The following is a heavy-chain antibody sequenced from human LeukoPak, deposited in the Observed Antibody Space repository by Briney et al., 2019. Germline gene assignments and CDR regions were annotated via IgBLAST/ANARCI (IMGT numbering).Heavy chain of an antibody. CDR2: IYYTGST. D-gene: IGHD2-2*01. CDR3: ARSPSVVVPAAMPEGAFDI. V-gene: IGHV4-59*08. Sequence: SETLSLTCTVSGDSFSSYYWSWVRQPPGKGLEWIGNIYYTGSTNYNPSLKSRVTISVDTSRSQFSLKLNSVTAADTAVYYCARSPSVVVPAAMPEGAFDIWGQGTMVTVSS. CDR1: GDSFSSYY. J-gene: IGHJ3*02.